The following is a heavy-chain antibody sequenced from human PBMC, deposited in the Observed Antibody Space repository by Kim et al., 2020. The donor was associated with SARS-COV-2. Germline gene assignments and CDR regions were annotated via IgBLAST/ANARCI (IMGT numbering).Heavy chain of an antibody. J-gene: IGHJ4*02. Sequence: YYADSVKGRFTISRDNSKNTLYLQMNSLRAEDTAVYYCANPKSGWYGCFDYWGQGTLVTVSS. V-gene: IGHV3-23*01. CDR3: ANPKSGWYGCFDY. D-gene: IGHD6-19*01.